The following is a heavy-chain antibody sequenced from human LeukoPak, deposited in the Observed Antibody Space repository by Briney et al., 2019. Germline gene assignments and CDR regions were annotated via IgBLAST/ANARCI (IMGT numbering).Heavy chain of an antibody. CDR2: ISGYNCNT. CDR1: GYTFTNYG. Sequence: ASVTVSCKASGYTFTNYGINWVRQAPGQGLEWMGWISGYNCNTNYAQKLQGRVTMTTDTSTTTAYMELRSLRSDDTAMYYCARGDYGGNLDYWGQGTLVTVSS. CDR3: ARGDYGGNLDY. J-gene: IGHJ4*02. V-gene: IGHV1-18*01. D-gene: IGHD4-23*01.